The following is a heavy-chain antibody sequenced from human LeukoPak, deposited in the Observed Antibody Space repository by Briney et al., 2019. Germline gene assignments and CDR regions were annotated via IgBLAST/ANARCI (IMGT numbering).Heavy chain of an antibody. J-gene: IGHJ5*02. CDR1: GFIFSSYS. CDR3: ARGPYWSDP. Sequence: GSLRLSCAASGFIFSSYSMNWVRQPPGKGLEWIGEIYHSGRTNYNPSLKSRVTISVDKSKNQFSLKLSSVTAADTAVYYCARGPYWSDPWGQGTLVPVSS. CDR2: IYHSGRT. V-gene: IGHV4-4*02.